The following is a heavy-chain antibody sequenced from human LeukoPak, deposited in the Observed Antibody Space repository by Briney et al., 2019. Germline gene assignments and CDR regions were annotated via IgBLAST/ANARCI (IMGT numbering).Heavy chain of an antibody. J-gene: IGHJ4*02. Sequence: GGSLRLSWAASGFTFSTYWMHWVRQAPGEGPVWVSRIKSDGSITEYADSVKGRFTISRDNAKNTLFLQMDSLRAEDTAVYYCTRAYGGSFFDYWGQGTLVTVSS. CDR2: IKSDGSIT. V-gene: IGHV3-74*03. CDR1: GFTFSTYW. D-gene: IGHD1-26*01. CDR3: TRAYGGSFFDY.